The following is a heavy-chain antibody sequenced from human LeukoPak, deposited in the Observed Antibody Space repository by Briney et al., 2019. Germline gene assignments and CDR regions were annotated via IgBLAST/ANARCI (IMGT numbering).Heavy chain of an antibody. Sequence: GGSLRLSCAASGFTFSSYSMNWVRQAPGKGLEWVSYISSSSSTIYYADSVKGRFTISRDNAKNSLYLQLNSLRAEDTAVYYCANGGNYKVIDYWGQGTLVTVSS. CDR2: ISSSSSTI. V-gene: IGHV3-48*01. CDR3: ANGGNYKVIDY. D-gene: IGHD4-23*01. CDR1: GFTFSSYS. J-gene: IGHJ4*02.